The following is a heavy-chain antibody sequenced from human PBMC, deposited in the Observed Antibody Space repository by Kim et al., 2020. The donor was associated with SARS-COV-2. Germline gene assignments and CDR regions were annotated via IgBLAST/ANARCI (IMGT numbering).Heavy chain of an antibody. CDR3: ARDPGRDGYNF. CDR2: I. Sequence: IYHADPVKGRFTLSRDNAKNSLYLQMNTLRAEDTAVYYCARDPGRDGYNFWGQGTLVTVSS. V-gene: IGHV3-21*01. J-gene: IGHJ4*02. D-gene: IGHD5-12*01.